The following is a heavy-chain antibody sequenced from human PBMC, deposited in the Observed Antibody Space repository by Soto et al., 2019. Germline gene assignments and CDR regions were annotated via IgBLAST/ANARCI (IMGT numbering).Heavy chain of an antibody. CDR3: FRKNYFSYHGMDV. J-gene: IGHJ6*02. Sequence: VGSLRLSCAVSGFAFSGSTIHWVRQASGKGLEWVGRIRSKANSYATAYAASVKGRFIISRDDSKTTAYLQMSSLKIEDTAVYYCFRKNYFSYHGMDVWGQGTTVTVSS. V-gene: IGHV3-73*01. CDR1: GFAFSGST. CDR2: IRSKANSYAT.